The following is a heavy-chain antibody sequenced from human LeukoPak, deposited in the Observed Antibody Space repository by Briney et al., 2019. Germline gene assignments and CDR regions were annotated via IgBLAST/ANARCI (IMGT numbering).Heavy chain of an antibody. CDR3: ARGYSSGWYGGY. D-gene: IGHD6-19*01. CDR2: FYSGGGT. CDR1: GFTFSNYY. J-gene: IGHJ4*02. Sequence: PGGSLRLSCAASGFTFSNYYMSWVRQAPGKGVEWVSVFYSGGGTYYADSVKGRFTISRDNSKNTLYLQMNSLRAGDTAVYYCARGYSSGWYGGYWGQGTLVTVSS. V-gene: IGHV3-53*01.